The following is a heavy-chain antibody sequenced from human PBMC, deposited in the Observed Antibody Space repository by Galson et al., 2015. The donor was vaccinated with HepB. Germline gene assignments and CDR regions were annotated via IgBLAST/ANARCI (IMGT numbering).Heavy chain of an antibody. D-gene: IGHD3-22*01. Sequence: SVKVSCKASGYTFTNYYIHWVRQAPGQGLEWMAIIDPRGGSTTFPQKFQGRVTMTRDTPTSTVHMELSSLRSEDTAVYYCARGGIYYESRGSLYNWFDPWGQGTLVTVSS. CDR1: GYTFTNYY. CDR3: ARGGIYYESRGSLYNWFDP. J-gene: IGHJ5*02. CDR2: IDPRGGST. V-gene: IGHV1-46*01.